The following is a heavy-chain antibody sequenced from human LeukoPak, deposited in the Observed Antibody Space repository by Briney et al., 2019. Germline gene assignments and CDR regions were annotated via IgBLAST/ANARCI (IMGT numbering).Heavy chain of an antibody. CDR1: GGSISSSSYY. D-gene: IGHD6-6*01. J-gene: IGHJ4*02. CDR3: AGLAARPGKYYFDY. V-gene: IGHV4-39*01. CDR2: IYYSGST. Sequence: SETLSLTCTVSGGSISSSSYYWGWIRQPPGKGLEWIGSIYYSGSTYYNPSLKSRVTISVDTSKNQFSLKLSSVTAADTAVYYCAGLAARPGKYYFDYWGQGTLVTVSS.